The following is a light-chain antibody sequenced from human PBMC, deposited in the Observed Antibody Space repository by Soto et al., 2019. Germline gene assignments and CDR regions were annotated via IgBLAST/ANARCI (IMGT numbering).Light chain of an antibody. CDR3: FSYAGGSRGV. CDR2: EVN. V-gene: IGLV2-23*02. Sequence: QSVLTQPASVSGSPEQSITISCTGTSSDVGSNNLVSWYQQHPGKAPKVMIYEVNKRPSGVSNRFSGSKSGNTASLTISGLQAEDEADYYCFSYAGGSRGVFGTGTKVTVL. CDR1: SSDVGSNNL. J-gene: IGLJ1*01.